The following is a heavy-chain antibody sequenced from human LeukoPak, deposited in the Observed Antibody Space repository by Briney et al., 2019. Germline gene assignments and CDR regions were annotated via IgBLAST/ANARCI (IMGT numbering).Heavy chain of an antibody. J-gene: IGHJ5*02. Sequence: SETLSLTCTVSGGSLSNYFWSWIRQPPGRGLEWIGYIFYSGTTNYNPSLESRVTISVDTSKNQFSLKLSSVTAADTAVYYCAREVTGGDWFDPWGQGTLVTVSS. CDR1: GGSLSNYF. CDR2: IFYSGTT. D-gene: IGHD3-10*01. V-gene: IGHV4-59*01. CDR3: AREVTGGDWFDP.